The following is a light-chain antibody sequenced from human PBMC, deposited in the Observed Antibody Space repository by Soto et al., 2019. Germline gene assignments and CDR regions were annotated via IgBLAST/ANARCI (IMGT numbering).Light chain of an antibody. Sequence: SVLTQSPSVSGAPGQRVTLSCTGSSSNIGAGYDVHWYQQLPGVAPKLLIYDNNNRPSGVPDRFSGSKSGASASLAITGLQAEDEADYYCQSYDTRLSGYVFGTGTKVTVL. CDR3: QSYDTRLSGYV. CDR1: SSNIGAGYD. CDR2: DNN. V-gene: IGLV1-40*01. J-gene: IGLJ1*01.